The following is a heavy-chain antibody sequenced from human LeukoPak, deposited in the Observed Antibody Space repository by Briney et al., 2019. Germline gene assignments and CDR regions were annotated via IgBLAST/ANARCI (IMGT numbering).Heavy chain of an antibody. Sequence: ASVKVSCEASGYTFTGYYMHWVRQAPGQGLEWMGWINPNSGGTNYAQKFQGRVTMTRDTSISTAYMELSRLRSDDTAVYYCARLVVTAMGADYWGQGTLVTVSS. CDR2: INPNSGGT. J-gene: IGHJ4*02. CDR3: ARLVVTAMGADY. V-gene: IGHV1-2*02. D-gene: IGHD2-21*02. CDR1: GYTFTGYY.